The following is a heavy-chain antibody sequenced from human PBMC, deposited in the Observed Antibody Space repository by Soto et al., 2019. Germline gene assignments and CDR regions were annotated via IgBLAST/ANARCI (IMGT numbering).Heavy chain of an antibody. D-gene: IGHD2-15*01. CDR1: GFTFSSYA. J-gene: IGHJ4*02. CDR2: ISGSGGST. V-gene: IGHV3-23*01. Sequence: GGSLRLSCAASGFTFSSYAMSWVRQAPGKGLEWVSAISGSGGSTYYADSVKGRFTISRDNSKNTLYLQMNSLRAEDTAVYYCAKQSQRIQLWYDSSGGSCYRDYWGQGTLVTVSS. CDR3: AKQSQRIQLWYDSSGGSCYRDY.